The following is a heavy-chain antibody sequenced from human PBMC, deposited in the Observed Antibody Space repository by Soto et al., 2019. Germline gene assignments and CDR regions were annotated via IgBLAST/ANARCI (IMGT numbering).Heavy chain of an antibody. CDR2: VYYSGST. CDR3: ARRGATLEYYYYGMDV. V-gene: IGHV4-59*02. CDR1: GASVTSYF. D-gene: IGHD3-10*01. J-gene: IGHJ6*02. Sequence: SETLSLTCTVSGASVTSYFWSWIRQPPGKGLEWIGYVYYSGSTNYNPSLKSRVTISVDTSKNQFSLKLSSVTAADTAVYYCARRGATLEYYYYGMDVWGQGTTVTVSS.